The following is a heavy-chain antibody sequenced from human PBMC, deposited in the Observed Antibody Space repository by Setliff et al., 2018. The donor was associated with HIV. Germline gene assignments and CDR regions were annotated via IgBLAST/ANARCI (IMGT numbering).Heavy chain of an antibody. CDR3: AKGRYSSGANYYYYYMDV. CDR2: ISGSGGST. Sequence: LRLSCAASGFTFSSYAMSWVRQAPGKGLEWVSAISGSGGSTYYADSVKGRFTISRDNSKNTLYLQMNSLRAEDTAVYYCAKGRYSSGANYYYYYMDVWGKGTTVTVSS. D-gene: IGHD6-19*01. J-gene: IGHJ6*03. CDR1: GFTFSSYA. V-gene: IGHV3-23*01.